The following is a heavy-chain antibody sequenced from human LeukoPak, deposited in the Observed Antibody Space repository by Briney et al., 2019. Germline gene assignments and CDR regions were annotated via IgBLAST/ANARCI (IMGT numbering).Heavy chain of an antibody. V-gene: IGHV4-4*07. D-gene: IGHD6-13*01. CDR3: AKYSSKGAFDI. J-gene: IGHJ3*02. Sequence: SETLSLTCTVSGGSISSYYWSWIRQPAGRGLEWIGRIYTSGSTNYNPSLKSRVTMSVDTSKNQFSLKLSSVTAADTAVYYCAKYSSKGAFDIWGQGTMVTVSS. CDR2: IYTSGST. CDR1: GGSISSYY.